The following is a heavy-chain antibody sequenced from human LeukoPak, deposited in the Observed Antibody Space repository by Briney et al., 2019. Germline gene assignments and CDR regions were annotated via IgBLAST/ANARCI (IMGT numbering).Heavy chain of an antibody. CDR1: GFTFGDYD. CDR2: IRSKAYGGTT. J-gene: IGHJ4*02. Sequence: GGSLRLSCTASGFTFGDYDMSWVRQAPGKGLEWVGFIRSKAYGGTTEYAASVKGRFTISRDDSKSIAYLQMNSLKTEDTAVYYCTWLLWFGELQYWGQGTLVTVSS. D-gene: IGHD3-10*01. CDR3: TWLLWFGELQY. V-gene: IGHV3-49*04.